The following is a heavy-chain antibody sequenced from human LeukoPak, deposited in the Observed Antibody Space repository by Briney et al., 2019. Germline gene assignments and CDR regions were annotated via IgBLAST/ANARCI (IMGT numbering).Heavy chain of an antibody. V-gene: IGHV3-9*01. CDR3: VGYVEYYYDSSGYNY. J-gene: IGHJ4*02. CDR1: GGSINNYY. CDR2: ISWNSGSI. Sequence: LSLTCTVSGGSINNYYWSWIRQPPGKGLEWVSGISWNSGSIGYADSVKGRFTISRDNAKNSLYLQMNSLRAEDTALYYCVGYVEYYYDSSGYNYWGQGTLVTVSS. D-gene: IGHD3-22*01.